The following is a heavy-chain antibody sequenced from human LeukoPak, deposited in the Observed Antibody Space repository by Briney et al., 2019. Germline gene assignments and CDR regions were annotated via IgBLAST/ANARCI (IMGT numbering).Heavy chain of an antibody. Sequence: ASVKVSCKASGYSFTSHYMHWVRQAPGQGLEWMGLINPRGTATRYAESFQGRLTLTRDLSTSTDSMELRSLRSDDTAVYFCARDTSEGDYAWWFDTWGQGTLVTVAS. V-gene: IGHV1-46*01. D-gene: IGHD3-16*01. J-gene: IGHJ5*02. CDR2: INPRGTAT. CDR1: GYSFTSHY. CDR3: ARDTSEGDYAWWFDT.